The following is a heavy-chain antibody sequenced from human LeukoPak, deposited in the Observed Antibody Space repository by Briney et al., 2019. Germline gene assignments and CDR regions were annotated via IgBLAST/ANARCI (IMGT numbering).Heavy chain of an antibody. CDR1: EFTFSSYA. V-gene: IGHV3-23*01. Sequence: GGSLRLSCAASEFTFSSYAMSWVRQAPGKGLEWVSAISGSGGSTYYADFVKGRFSVSRDNSKNTLFLQMNSLRAEDTALYYCAKGSSGYFDLWGQGTLVTVSS. CDR3: AKGSSGYFDL. J-gene: IGHJ4*02. CDR2: ISGSGGST. D-gene: IGHD3-22*01.